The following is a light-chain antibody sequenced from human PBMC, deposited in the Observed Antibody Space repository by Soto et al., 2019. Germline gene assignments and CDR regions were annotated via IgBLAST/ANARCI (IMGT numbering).Light chain of an antibody. CDR3: QHYNSFPIT. Sequence: AFRMTNFPSSFSGSPGARFTITGRASQAISSCLAWYQQKPGKAPKLLIYAASSLKSGVPSRFSGSGSGTDFTLTISSLQPEDFAIYYCQHYNSFPITFGQGTRLEIK. CDR1: QAISSC. CDR2: AAS. V-gene: IGKV1-8*01. J-gene: IGKJ5*01.